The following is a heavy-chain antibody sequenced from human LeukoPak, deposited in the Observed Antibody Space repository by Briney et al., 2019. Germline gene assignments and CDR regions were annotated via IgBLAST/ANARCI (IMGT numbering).Heavy chain of an antibody. CDR1: GFTFSDYY. Sequence: PGGSLRLSCEASGFTFSDYYMSWIRRAPGEGLEWVSYITNSGNYANYADSVKGRFTISRDNGENSLYLQMSSLRAEDTAVYYCGRGHYGLDVWGQGTTVTVSS. J-gene: IGHJ6*02. CDR3: GRGHYGLDV. CDR2: ITNSGNYA. V-gene: IGHV3-11*05.